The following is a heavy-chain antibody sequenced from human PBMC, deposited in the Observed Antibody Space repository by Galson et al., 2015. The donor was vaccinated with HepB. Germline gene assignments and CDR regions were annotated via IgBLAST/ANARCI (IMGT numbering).Heavy chain of an antibody. CDR2: ISSSGSTI. J-gene: IGHJ6*02. V-gene: IGHV3-11*01. CDR1: GFTFSDYY. CDR3: ARATSSYYYYYGMGV. Sequence: SLRLSCAASGFTFSDYYMSWIRQAPGKGLEWVSYISSSGSTIYYADSVKGRFTISRDNAKNSLYLQMNSLRAEDTAVYYCARATSSYYYYYGMGVWGQGTTVTVSS. D-gene: IGHD2-2*01.